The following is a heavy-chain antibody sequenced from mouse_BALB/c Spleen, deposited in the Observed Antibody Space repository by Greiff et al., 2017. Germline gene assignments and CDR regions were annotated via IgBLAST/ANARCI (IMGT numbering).Heavy chain of an antibody. Sequence: VQLKESGGDLVKPGGSLKLSCAASGFTFSSYGMSWVRQTPDKRLEWVATISSGGSYTYYPDSVKGRFTISRDNAKNTLYLQMSSLKSEDTAMYYCARHHYYGSDYFDYWGQGTTLTVSS. CDR3: ARHHYYGSDYFDY. J-gene: IGHJ2*01. D-gene: IGHD1-2*01. CDR2: ISSGGSYT. V-gene: IGHV5-6*01. CDR1: GFTFSSYG.